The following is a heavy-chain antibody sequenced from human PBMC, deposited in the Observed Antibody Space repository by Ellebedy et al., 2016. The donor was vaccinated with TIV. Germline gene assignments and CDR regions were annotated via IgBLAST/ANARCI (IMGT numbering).Heavy chain of an antibody. Sequence: GGSLRLSCAASGFTVSSNYMSWVRQAPGKGLEWVSVIYGGGSPSYADSVTGRFTISRDNSKNTLYLQMNSLGVGDTAVYHCARDPGIAEAGTVPPNIGFDLWGQGALVTVSS. D-gene: IGHD6-19*01. CDR1: GFTVSSNY. J-gene: IGHJ4*02. CDR3: ARDPGIAEAGTVPPNIGFDL. V-gene: IGHV3-53*01. CDR2: IYGGGSP.